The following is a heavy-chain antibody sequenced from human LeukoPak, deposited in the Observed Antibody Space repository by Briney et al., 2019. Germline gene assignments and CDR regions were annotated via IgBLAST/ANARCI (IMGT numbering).Heavy chain of an antibody. J-gene: IGHJ4*02. CDR1: DYSISSGYY. D-gene: IGHD3-22*01. Sequence: PSETLSLTCTVSDYSISSGYYWGWIRQPPGKGLEWTGSIFQSGHTYYSPSLKSRVTISLDTSKNQFSLKLNSVTAADTAVYFCARVNYFDSGGSPVYWGQGTLVTVSS. CDR3: ARVNYFDSGGSPVY. V-gene: IGHV4-38-2*02. CDR2: IFQSGHT.